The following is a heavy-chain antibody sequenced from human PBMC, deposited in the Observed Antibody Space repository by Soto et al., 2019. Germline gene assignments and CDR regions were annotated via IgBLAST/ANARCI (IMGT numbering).Heavy chain of an antibody. D-gene: IGHD2-2*01. V-gene: IGHV4-59*01. CDR2: IYYSGST. Sequence: SETLPLTCTVSGGSIISYYWSWIRQPTGKGLEWIGYIYYSGSTNYNPSLKSRVTISVDTSKNQFSLKLSSVTAADTAVYYCARLDCSSTSCLYDFDYWGQGTLVTVS. CDR1: GGSIISYY. CDR3: ARLDCSSTSCLYDFDY. J-gene: IGHJ4*02.